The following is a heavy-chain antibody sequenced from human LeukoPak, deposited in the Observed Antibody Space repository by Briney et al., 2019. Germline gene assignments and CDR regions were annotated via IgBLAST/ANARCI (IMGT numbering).Heavy chain of an antibody. CDR2: IYYRGST. CDR3: AGRPITMVRGVITLGNWFDP. V-gene: IGHV4-39*07. CDR1: GGSIISNSYY. D-gene: IGHD3-10*01. Sequence: SETLSLTCSVSGGSIISNSYYWGWIRQPPGKGLEWIGSIYYRGSTYYNPSLKSRVTISLDTSKKHFSLKLSSVTAADTAVYYCAGRPITMVRGVITLGNWFDPWGQGTLVTVSS. J-gene: IGHJ5*02.